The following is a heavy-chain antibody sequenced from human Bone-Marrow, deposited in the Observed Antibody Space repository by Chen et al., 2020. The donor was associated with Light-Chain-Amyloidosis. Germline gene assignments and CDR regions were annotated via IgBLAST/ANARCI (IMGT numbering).Heavy chain of an antibody. CDR1: GYTFPNYW. D-gene: IGHD5-12*01. CDR3: ARRRDGYNFDY. CDR2: IYPDDSDA. Sequence: EVQLEQSGPEVKKPGESLKISCKGSGYTFPNYWIGWVRQMPGKGLEWMGVIYPDDSDAKYSPSLEGQDTSSADKSITTGNQQWRSLKASDTAMYYCARRRDGYNFDYQGQRTLVTVSS. J-gene: IGHJ4*02. V-gene: IGHV5-51*01.